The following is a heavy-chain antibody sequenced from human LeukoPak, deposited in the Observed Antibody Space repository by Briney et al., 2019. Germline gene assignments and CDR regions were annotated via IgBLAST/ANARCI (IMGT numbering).Heavy chain of an antibody. CDR3: AREFPDCSSTSCYSHYYYGMDV. Sequence: ASVKVSCKASGGTFSSYTLSWVRQAPGQGLEWVGGIIPIFGTANYAQKFQGRVTITADESTSTAYTELSSLRSEDTAVYYCAREFPDCSSTSCYSHYYYGMDVWGQGTTVTVSS. V-gene: IGHV1-69*13. CDR1: GGTFSSYT. D-gene: IGHD2-2*02. CDR2: IIPIFGTA. J-gene: IGHJ6*02.